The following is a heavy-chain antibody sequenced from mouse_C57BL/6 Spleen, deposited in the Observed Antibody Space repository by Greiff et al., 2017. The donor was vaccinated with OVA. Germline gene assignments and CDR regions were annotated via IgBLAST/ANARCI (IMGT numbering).Heavy chain of an antibody. V-gene: IGHV1-80*01. CDR2: IYPGDGDT. Sequence: QVQLQQSGAELVKPGASVKISCKASGYAFSSYWMNWVKQRPGKGLEWIGQIYPGDGDTNYNGKFKGKATLTADKSSSTAYMQLSSLTSEDSAVYFCARDRGRYYAMDYWGQGTSVTVSS. D-gene: IGHD1-1*01. CDR1: GYAFSSYW. J-gene: IGHJ4*01. CDR3: ARDRGRYYAMDY.